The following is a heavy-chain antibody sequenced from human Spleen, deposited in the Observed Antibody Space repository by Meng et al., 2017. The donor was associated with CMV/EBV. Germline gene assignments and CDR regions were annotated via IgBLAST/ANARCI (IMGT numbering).Heavy chain of an antibody. V-gene: IGHV4-30-4*08. CDR3: ARGYCTNGECYRQGDAFDP. J-gene: IGHJ5*02. CDR2: IHDSGTT. CDR1: GDFY. D-gene: IGHD2-8*01. Sequence: GDFYWSWIRQPPGKGLEWVGYIHDSGTTYYNPSLRSRVTVSEDSSKNQFSLKLTSVTAADTAVYFCARGYCTNGECYRQGDAFDPWGQGTLVTISS.